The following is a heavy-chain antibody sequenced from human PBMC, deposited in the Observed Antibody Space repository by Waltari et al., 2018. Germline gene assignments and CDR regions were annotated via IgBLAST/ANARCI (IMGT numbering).Heavy chain of an antibody. CDR3: AVSLGYGGFDS. Sequence: QLYLQESGPRLVKPSETLSRMCTVSGGSISSSNFYYGWTRQAPGMGLEWIGSVYKNGNAYYNPSLSSRVTISVDRSKNQFSLNLHSVTAADTAVYYCAVSLGYGGFDSWGQGTQVTVSS. D-gene: IGHD3-16*01. J-gene: IGHJ4*01. CDR2: VYKNGNA. V-gene: IGHV4-39*07. CDR1: GGSISSSNFY.